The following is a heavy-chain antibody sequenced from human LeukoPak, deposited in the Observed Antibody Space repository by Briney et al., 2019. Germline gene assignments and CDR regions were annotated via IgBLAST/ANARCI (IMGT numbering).Heavy chain of an antibody. CDR2: ISYDGSNK. CDR1: GFTFSSYA. V-gene: IGHV3-30*04. J-gene: IGHJ4*02. CDR3: ARDKFGVTATQSSVY. D-gene: IGHD2-21*02. Sequence: GGSLRLSCAASGFTFSSYAMHWVCQAPGKGLEWVAVISYDGSNKYYADSVKGRFTISRDNSKNTLYLQMDSLRAEDTAVYYCARDKFGVTATQSSVYWGQGTLVTVSS.